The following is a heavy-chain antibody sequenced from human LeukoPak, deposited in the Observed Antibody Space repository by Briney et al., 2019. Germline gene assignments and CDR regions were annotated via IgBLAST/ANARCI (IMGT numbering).Heavy chain of an antibody. CDR2: MNPKSGDT. Sequence: GASVKVSCKISGYIFIDYEISWVRQAPGQGLEWMGWMNPKSGDTGYEQKFQGRITITRDSSISTVYMELSSLRSEDTALYYCARGRYMDVWGKGTTVTVSS. J-gene: IGHJ6*03. CDR3: ARGRYMDV. CDR1: GYIFIDYE. V-gene: IGHV1-8*02.